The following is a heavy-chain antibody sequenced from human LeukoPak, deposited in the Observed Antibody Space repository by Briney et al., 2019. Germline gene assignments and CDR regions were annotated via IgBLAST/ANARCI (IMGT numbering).Heavy chain of an antibody. CDR2: INHSGST. D-gene: IGHD4-17*01. CDR3: ARGRRRTTVTPLPLDY. V-gene: IGHV4-34*01. CDR1: GGSFSGYY. Sequence: SETLSLTCAVYGGSFSGYYWSWIRQPPGKGLEWIGEINHSGSTNYNPSLKSRVTISVDTSKNQFSLKLSSVTAADTAVYYCARGRRRTTVTPLPLDYWGQGTLVTVSS. J-gene: IGHJ4*02.